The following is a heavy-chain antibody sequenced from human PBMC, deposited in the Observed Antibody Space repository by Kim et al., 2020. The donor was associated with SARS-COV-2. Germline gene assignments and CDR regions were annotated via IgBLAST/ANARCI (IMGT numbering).Heavy chain of an antibody. D-gene: IGHD1-26*01. Sequence: GGSLRLSCAASGFTFSSYWMSWVRQAPGKGLEWVANIKQDGSEKYYVDSVKGRFTISRDNAKNSLYLQMNSLRGEDTAVYYCARDLGGVGTNRFDYWGQGTLLTVSS. V-gene: IGHV3-7*01. J-gene: IGHJ4*02. CDR3: ARDLGGVGTNRFDY. CDR1: GFTFSSYW. CDR2: IKQDGSEK.